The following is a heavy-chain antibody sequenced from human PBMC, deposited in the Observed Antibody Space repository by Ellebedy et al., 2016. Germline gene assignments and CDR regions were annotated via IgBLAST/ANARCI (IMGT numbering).Heavy chain of an antibody. CDR1: GYSLTELS. D-gene: IGHD6-13*01. CDR3: ATDLWGIAATGTMY. CDR2: FDPEDGET. V-gene: IGHV1-24*01. Sequence: ASVKVSCKVSGYSLTELSMHWVRQAPGKGLEWMGGFDPEDGETIYAQKFQGRVTMTDDTSTDTAYMELSSLRSEDTAVYYCATDLWGIAATGTMYWGQGTLVTVSS. J-gene: IGHJ4*02.